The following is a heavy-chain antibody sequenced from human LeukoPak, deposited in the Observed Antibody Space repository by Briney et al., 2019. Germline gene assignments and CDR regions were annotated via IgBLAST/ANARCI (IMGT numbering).Heavy chain of an antibody. Sequence: WASVKVSFKASGGTFSSYAISWVRQAPGQGLEWMGGIIPIFGTANYAQKFQGRVTITADESTSTAYMELSSLRSEDTAVYYCASDSSMGKHAFDIWGQGTMVTVSS. J-gene: IGHJ3*02. CDR1: GGTFSSYA. V-gene: IGHV1-69*13. D-gene: IGHD2-2*01. CDR3: ASDSSMGKHAFDI. CDR2: IIPIFGTA.